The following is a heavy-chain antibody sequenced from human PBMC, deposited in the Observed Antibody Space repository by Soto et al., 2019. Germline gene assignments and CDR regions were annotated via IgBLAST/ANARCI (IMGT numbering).Heavy chain of an antibody. D-gene: IGHD2-8*01. J-gene: IGHJ4*02. CDR1: GGSISSYY. V-gene: IGHV4-59*08. Sequence: SETLSLTCTVSGGSISSYYWSWIRQPPGKGLEWIGYIYYSGSTNYNPSLKSRVTISVDTSKNQFSLKLSSVTAADTAVYYCARLDCTNGVCFFFDYWGQGTLVTVSS. CDR3: ARLDCTNGVCFFFDY. CDR2: IYYSGST.